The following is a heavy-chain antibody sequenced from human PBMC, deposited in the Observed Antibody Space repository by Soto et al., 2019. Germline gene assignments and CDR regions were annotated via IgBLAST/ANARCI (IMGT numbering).Heavy chain of an antibody. CDR2: IYYSGST. CDR1: GGSISSGGSY. V-gene: IGHV4-31*03. J-gene: IGHJ5*02. Sequence: QVQLQESGPGLVKPSQTLSLTCTVSGGSISSGGSYWSWIRQHPGKGLEWIGYIYYSGSTYYNPSLTSRVIISVDTSKNQFDLKLRSVTAADTAVYYCARTTYDSSGTAADPWGQGTLVSVSS. CDR3: ARTTYDSSGTAADP. D-gene: IGHD3-22*01.